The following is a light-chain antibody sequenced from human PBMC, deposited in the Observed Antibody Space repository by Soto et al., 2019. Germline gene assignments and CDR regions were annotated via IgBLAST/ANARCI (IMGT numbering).Light chain of an antibody. Sequence: DIQMTQSPSSLSASVGDRVTITCRASQYISRYVNWYQTKTGKVPKLLIYDASNLQSGVPSRFSGSGSGTDFTLTISSLQPEDFETYHCQQSYSSPPLTFGGGTKVEIK. V-gene: IGKV1-39*01. CDR3: QQSYSSPPLT. CDR2: DAS. CDR1: QYISRY. J-gene: IGKJ4*01.